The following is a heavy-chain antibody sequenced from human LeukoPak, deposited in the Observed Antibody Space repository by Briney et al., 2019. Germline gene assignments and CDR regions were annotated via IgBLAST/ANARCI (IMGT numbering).Heavy chain of an antibody. CDR3: ARNRRTAMVTWWFDP. Sequence: ASVKVSCKASGYTFTSYDINWVRQATGQGLEWMGWMNPNSGNTGYAQKLQGRVTMTRNTSISTAYMELSSLRSEDTAVYYCARNRRTAMVTWWFDPWGQGTLVTVSS. J-gene: IGHJ5*02. CDR2: MNPNSGNT. D-gene: IGHD5-18*01. CDR1: GYTFTSYD. V-gene: IGHV1-8*01.